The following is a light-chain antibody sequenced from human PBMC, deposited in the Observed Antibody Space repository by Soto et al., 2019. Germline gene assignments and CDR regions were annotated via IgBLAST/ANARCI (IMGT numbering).Light chain of an antibody. CDR1: SSNIGNNY. Sequence: QSVLTQPPPVSAAPGQKVTISCSGSSSNIGNNYVSWYQQLPGTAPKLLIYENNKRPSGIPDRFSGSKSGTSATLGITGLQTGDEADYYCGTWDSSLSAYVFGTGTKVNVL. CDR3: GTWDSSLSAYV. V-gene: IGLV1-51*02. J-gene: IGLJ1*01. CDR2: ENN.